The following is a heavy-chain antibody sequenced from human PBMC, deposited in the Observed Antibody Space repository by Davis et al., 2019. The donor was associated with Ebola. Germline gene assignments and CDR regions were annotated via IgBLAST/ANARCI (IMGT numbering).Heavy chain of an antibody. Sequence: GESLKISCAASGFTFSSYWMHWVRQAPGKGLVWVSRINSDGSSTSYADSVKGRFTISRDNAKNTLYLQMNSLRAEDTAVYYCARDVGAKGNWFDPWGQGTLVTVSS. CDR1: GFTFSSYW. CDR2: INSDGSST. CDR3: ARDVGAKGNWFDP. D-gene: IGHD1-26*01. V-gene: IGHV3-74*01. J-gene: IGHJ5*02.